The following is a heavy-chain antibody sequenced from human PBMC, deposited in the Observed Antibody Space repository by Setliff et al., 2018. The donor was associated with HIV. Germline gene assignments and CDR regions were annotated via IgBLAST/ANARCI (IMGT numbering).Heavy chain of an antibody. J-gene: IGHJ6*03. CDR3: ARHRFDFGYYYYYMDV. CDR2: IGGVGFVST. Sequence: GGSLRLSCTASGFRFSNYAMTWVRQAPGKGLEWVATIGGVGFVSTYYADSVKGRFTISRDNSNNTLSLQMNSLRAEDTALYYCARHRFDFGYYYYYMDVWGKGTTVTVCS. V-gene: IGHV3-23*01. D-gene: IGHD5-12*01. CDR1: GFRFSNYA.